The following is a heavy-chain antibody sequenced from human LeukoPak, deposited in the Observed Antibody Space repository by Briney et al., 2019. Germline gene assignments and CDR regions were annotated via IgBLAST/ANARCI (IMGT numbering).Heavy chain of an antibody. D-gene: IGHD3-22*01. CDR1: GGSFSGYY. Sequence: PSETLSLTCAVYGGSFSGYYWSWIRQPPGKGLEWIGEINHSGSTNYNPSLKSRVTISVDTSKNQFSLKLSSVTAADTAVYYCARAILAPNYYDSSGYYRGYGWFDPWGQGTLVTVSS. J-gene: IGHJ5*02. V-gene: IGHV4-34*01. CDR3: ARAILAPNYYDSSGYYRGYGWFDP. CDR2: INHSGST.